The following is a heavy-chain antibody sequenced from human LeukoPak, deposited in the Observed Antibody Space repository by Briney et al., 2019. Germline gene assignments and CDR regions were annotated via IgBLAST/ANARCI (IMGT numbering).Heavy chain of an antibody. D-gene: IGHD2-2*02. CDR3: ATDTYNAMDV. CDR2: IKQDGGDK. V-gene: IGHV3-7*04. Sequence: GGSLRLSCAASGFTLSRYWMTWVRQAPGKGLEWVAKIKQDGGDKYYVDSVRGRFTISRDNAKNSLYLQMNSLRAEDTGVYYCATDTYNAMDVWGQGTTVTVSS. J-gene: IGHJ6*02. CDR1: GFTLSRYW.